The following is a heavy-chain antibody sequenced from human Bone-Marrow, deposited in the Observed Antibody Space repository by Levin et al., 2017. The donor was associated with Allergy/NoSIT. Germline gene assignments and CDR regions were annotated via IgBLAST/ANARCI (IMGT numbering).Heavy chain of an antibody. CDR1: GFTFISYA. V-gene: IGHV3-23*01. CDR3: GKDFDDYIWGRYRQMWDY. CDR2: ISGNGEST. Sequence: PGGSLRLSCTASGFTFISYAMTWVRQAPGKGLEWVSGISGNGESTYYADSVKGRFTISRDNSKNTVYLQMSSLRADDTAVYHCGKDFDDYIWGRYRQMWDYWGQGTLVTVSS. J-gene: IGHJ4*02. D-gene: IGHD3-16*02.